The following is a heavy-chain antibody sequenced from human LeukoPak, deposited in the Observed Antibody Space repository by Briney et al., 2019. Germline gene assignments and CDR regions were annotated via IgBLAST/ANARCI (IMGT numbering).Heavy chain of an antibody. Sequence: SVKVSCKASGGTFSSYAISWVRQAPGQGLEWVGRIIPIFGIANYAQKFQGRVTITADKSTSTAYMELSSLRSEDTAVYYCARAPDYYDSGGYWYYFDYWGQGTLVTVSS. V-gene: IGHV1-69*04. CDR2: IIPIFGIA. CDR1: GGTFSSYA. CDR3: ARAPDYYDSGGYWYYFDY. J-gene: IGHJ4*02. D-gene: IGHD3-22*01.